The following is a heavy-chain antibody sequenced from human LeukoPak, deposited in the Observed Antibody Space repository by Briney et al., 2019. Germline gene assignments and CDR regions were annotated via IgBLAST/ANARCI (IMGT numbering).Heavy chain of an antibody. CDR2: ISSGTSTT. CDR1: GFTFSPLG. D-gene: IGHD3-10*01. J-gene: IGHJ4*02. CDR3: ARGRGLTLSYHYFDY. Sequence: GGSLRLSCAASGFTFSPLGMNWVRQAPGRGLEWVSYISSGTSTTYYADSVKGRFTISRDNAKNSLYLQLNSLRDEDTAVYYCARGRGLTLSYHYFDYWGQGTLVTVSS. V-gene: IGHV3-48*02.